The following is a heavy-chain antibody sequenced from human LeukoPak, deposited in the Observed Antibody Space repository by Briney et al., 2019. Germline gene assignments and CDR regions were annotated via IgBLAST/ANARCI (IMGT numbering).Heavy chain of an antibody. D-gene: IGHD3-22*01. CDR2: INHSGST. Sequence: SETLSLTCNVFGDSMNNYYWSWIRQPPGKGLEWIGEINHSGSTNHNPSLKSRVTVSVDTSKNQFSLKLSSVTAADTAVYYCARLTYYYDSSGYSYDYWGQGTLVTVSS. CDR3: ARLTYYYDSSGYSYDY. J-gene: IGHJ4*02. CDR1: GDSMNNYY. V-gene: IGHV4-34*01.